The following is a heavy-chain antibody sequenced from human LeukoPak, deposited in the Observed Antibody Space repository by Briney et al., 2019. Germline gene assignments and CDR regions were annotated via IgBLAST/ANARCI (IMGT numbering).Heavy chain of an antibody. D-gene: IGHD5-18*01. J-gene: IGHJ4*02. V-gene: IGHV4-34*01. CDR3: ARERRGYSYGLIDY. CDR2: INHSGST. CDR1: RGSFSGFY. Sequence: SETLSLTCAVHRGSFSGFYWSWIRQPPGKGLEWIGEINHSGSTKYNPSLKSRVTISVDTPKNLFSLNLNAVTAADTAVYYCARERRGYSYGLIDYWGQETLVTVSS.